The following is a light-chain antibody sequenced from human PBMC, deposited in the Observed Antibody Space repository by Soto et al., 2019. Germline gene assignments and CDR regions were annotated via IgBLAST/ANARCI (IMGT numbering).Light chain of an antibody. CDR2: GAS. CDR3: QQYNNWPRT. CDR1: QSVSRN. V-gene: IGKV3-15*01. Sequence: EIVMTQSPATLSVSPGERATLSCRASQSVSRNLAWYQQKPGQAPRLLIYGASTRATGIPARFSGSGSGTEFTLTISSLQSEDFAVYYCQQYNNWPRTFGQGPKVEI. J-gene: IGKJ1*01.